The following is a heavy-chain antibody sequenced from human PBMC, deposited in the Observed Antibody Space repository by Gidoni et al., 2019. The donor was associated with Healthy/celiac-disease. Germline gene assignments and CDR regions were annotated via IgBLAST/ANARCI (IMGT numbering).Heavy chain of an antibody. Sequence: QVQLQESGPGLVKPSETLSLTCTVSGGSISSYYWSWIRQPPGKGLEWIGYIYYSGSTNYNPSLKSRVTISVDTSKNQFSLKLSSVTAAGTAVYYCARGSYDSSGYYYGHIDYWGQGTLVTVSS. D-gene: IGHD3-22*01. CDR1: GGSISSYY. V-gene: IGHV4-59*01. CDR2: IYYSGST. CDR3: ARGSYDSSGYYYGHIDY. J-gene: IGHJ4*02.